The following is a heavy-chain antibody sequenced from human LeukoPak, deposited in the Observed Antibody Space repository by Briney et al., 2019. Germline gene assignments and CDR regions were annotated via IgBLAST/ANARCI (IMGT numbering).Heavy chain of an antibody. J-gene: IGHJ3*02. V-gene: IGHV3-9*01. CDR1: GFSFDDYS. Sequence: PGRSLRLSCAASGFSFDDYSMHWVRQAPGKGLEWVSGITWNSDSIDYADSVKGRFTISRDNAKNSLYLQMNSLRAEDTAVYYCARPRVPAAIHDAFDIWGQGTMVTVSS. CDR2: ITWNSDSI. D-gene: IGHD2-2*02. CDR3: ARPRVPAAIHDAFDI.